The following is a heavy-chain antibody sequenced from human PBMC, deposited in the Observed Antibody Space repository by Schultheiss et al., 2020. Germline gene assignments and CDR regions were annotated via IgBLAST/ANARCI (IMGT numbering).Heavy chain of an antibody. CDR1: GFTFSSYA. J-gene: IGHJ4*02. CDR2: IWYDGSNK. D-gene: IGHD4-17*01. Sequence: GGSLRLSCAASGFTFSSYAMHWVRQAPGKGLEWVAVIWYDGSNKYYADSVKGRFTISRDNSKNTLYLQMNSLRAEDTAVYYCARDYGDYDPYFDYWGQGTLVTVSS. V-gene: IGHV3-33*08. CDR3: ARDYGDYDPYFDY.